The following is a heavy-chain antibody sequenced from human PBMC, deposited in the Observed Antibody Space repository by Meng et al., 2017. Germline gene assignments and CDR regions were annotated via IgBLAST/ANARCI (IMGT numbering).Heavy chain of an antibody. J-gene: IGHJ4*02. D-gene: IGHD4-17*01. V-gene: IGHV3-23*04. CDR3: ARVGYGDYVPSH. CDR1: GFTFSSYA. Sequence: GQLVEAGGGVVQPGRSLRLSCAASGFTFSSYAMSWVRQAPGKGLEWVSAISGSGGSTYYADSVKGRFTISRDNSKNTLYLQMNSLRAEDTAVYYCARVGYGDYVPSHWGQGTLVTVSS. CDR2: ISGSGGST.